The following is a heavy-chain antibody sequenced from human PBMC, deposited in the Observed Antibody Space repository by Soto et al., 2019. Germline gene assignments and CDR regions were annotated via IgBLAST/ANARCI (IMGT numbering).Heavy chain of an antibody. CDR1: GGSIISYY. J-gene: IGHJ4*02. CDR2: IYGTDNT. V-gene: IGHV4-4*07. CDR3: VRGRGDYFDRTGYYFDY. D-gene: IGHD3-22*01. Sequence: SETLSLTCTVSGGSIISYYWSWIRQPAGRGLEWIGRIYGTDNTNYNPSLKSRVTMSVDPSKNQLSLILTSVTAADTAVYYCVRGRGDYFDRTGYYFDYWGQGALVTVSS.